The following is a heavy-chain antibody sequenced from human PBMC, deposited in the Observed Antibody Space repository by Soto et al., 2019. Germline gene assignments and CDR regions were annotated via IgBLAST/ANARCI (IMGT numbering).Heavy chain of an antibody. CDR3: ARDGMVGYYDSSGRLCYYYYCMDV. Sequence: GGSLRLSCAASGFTFSSYSMNWVRQAPGKGLEWVSYISSSSSTTYYADSVKGRFTISRDNAKNTLYLQMNSLRDDDTAVYYCARDGMVGYYDSSGRLCYYYYCMDVWGQGTTVTVSS. CDR1: GFTFSSYS. V-gene: IGHV3-48*02. D-gene: IGHD3-22*01. CDR2: ISSSSSTT. J-gene: IGHJ6*02.